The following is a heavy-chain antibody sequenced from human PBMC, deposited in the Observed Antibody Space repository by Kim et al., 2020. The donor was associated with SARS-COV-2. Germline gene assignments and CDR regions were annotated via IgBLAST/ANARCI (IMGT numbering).Heavy chain of an antibody. CDR1: GYTFINYV. Sequence: ASVKVSCKASGYTFINYVMHWVRQAPGQRLEWMGLISIGHDDTKYSQKFRGRVTITRDTTASTAYMELSSLRSEDTADYYCARGSGWAFDYWGQGTLVTV. J-gene: IGHJ4*02. D-gene: IGHD6-19*01. CDR3: ARGSGWAFDY. V-gene: IGHV1-3*04. CDR2: ISIGHDDT.